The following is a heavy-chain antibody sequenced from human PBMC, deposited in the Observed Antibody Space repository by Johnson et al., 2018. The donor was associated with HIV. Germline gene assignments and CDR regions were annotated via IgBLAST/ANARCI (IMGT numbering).Heavy chain of an antibody. CDR3: ARGVKQQLSVVDAFDI. D-gene: IGHD1-1*01. J-gene: IGHJ3*02. Sequence: QVQLVESGGGLVKPGGSLRLSCAASGFTFSDYYMHWVRQAPGKGLEWVAVISYDGGNKYYTDSVKGRFTISRDNSKNRLDLQMNSLRAEDTAVYFCARGVKQQLSVVDAFDIWGQGTMVIVSS. CDR2: ISYDGGNK. CDR1: GFTFSDYY. V-gene: IGHV3-30*13.